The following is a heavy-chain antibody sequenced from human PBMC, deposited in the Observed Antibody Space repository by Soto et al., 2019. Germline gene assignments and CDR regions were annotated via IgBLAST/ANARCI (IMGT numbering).Heavy chain of an antibody. J-gene: IGHJ6*02. V-gene: IGHV3-23*01. CDR1: GFTFSEYA. CDR2: IGGAGST. Sequence: PGGSLRLSCAASGFTFSEYAMTWVRQAPGKGLEWVSVIGGAGSTYYADSVKGRFTISRDNSKNTLYLQMNSLRAEDTAVYYCVSGRSFYNYYGMDVWGQGTTVTVSS. CDR3: VSGRSFYNYYGMDV. D-gene: IGHD1-26*01.